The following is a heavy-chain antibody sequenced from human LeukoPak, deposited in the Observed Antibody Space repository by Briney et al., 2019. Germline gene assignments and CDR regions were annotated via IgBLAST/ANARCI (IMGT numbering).Heavy chain of an antibody. J-gene: IGHJ1*01. V-gene: IGHV4-38-2*01. D-gene: IGHD2-2*01. CDR2: IYHSGST. CDR3: ARYCSSTSCYQYFQH. Sequence: PGGSLRLSCAVSGFTFSNYGMSWVRQAPGKGLEWIGSIYHSGSTYYNPSLKSRVTISVDTSKNQFSLKLSSVTAADTAVYYCARYCSSTSCYQYFQHWGQGTLVTVSS. CDR1: GFTFSNYG.